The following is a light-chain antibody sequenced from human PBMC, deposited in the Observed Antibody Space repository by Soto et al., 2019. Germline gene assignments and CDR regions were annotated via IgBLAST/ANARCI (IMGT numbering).Light chain of an antibody. V-gene: IGLV2-14*01. CDR1: SSDVGGYNY. CDR3: SSYTSSSTRV. J-gene: IGLJ1*01. CDR2: EVS. Sequence: QSALTQPVSVSGSPGQSITISCTGTSSDVGGYNYVSWYQQHPGKAPKLMIYEVSNRPSGLSNRFSGSKSGNTASLTISGLQAEDEADYYCSSYTSSSTRVFGTGTKVTVL.